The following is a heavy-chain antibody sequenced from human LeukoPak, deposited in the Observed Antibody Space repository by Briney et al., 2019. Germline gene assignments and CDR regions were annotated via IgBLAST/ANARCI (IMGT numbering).Heavy chain of an antibody. V-gene: IGHV1-46*01. J-gene: IGHJ5*02. CDR3: ARDIDGGMYSSGSFDP. Sequence: ASVKVSCKASGYTFTSYYMHWVRQAPGQGLEWMGMINPSGGSTSYAQKFQGRVTMTRDTSTSTVYMELSSLRSEDTAVYYCARDIDGGMYSSGSFDPWGQGTLVTVSS. D-gene: IGHD6-19*01. CDR1: GYTFTSYY. CDR2: INPSGGST.